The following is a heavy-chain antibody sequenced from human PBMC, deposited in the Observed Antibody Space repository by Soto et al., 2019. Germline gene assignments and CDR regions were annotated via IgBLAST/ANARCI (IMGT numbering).Heavy chain of an antibody. Sequence: SETLSLTYAVSDGSISGSNWWSWVRQTPGKGLEWIGEIYHSGSTNYNPSLKSRVTISVDKSKNQFSLKLSSVTAADTAVYYCAREGGQQLYWFDPWRQGTLVTVSS. D-gene: IGHD6-13*01. V-gene: IGHV4-4*02. CDR2: IYHSGST. CDR1: DGSISGSNW. CDR3: AREGGQQLYWFDP. J-gene: IGHJ5*02.